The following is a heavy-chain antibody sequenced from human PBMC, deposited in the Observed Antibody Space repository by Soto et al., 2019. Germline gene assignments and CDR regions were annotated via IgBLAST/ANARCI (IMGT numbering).Heavy chain of an antibody. CDR1: GGSFSGYY. J-gene: IGHJ6*02. Sequence: QVQLQQWGAGLLKPSETLSLTCAVYGGSFSGYYWSWIRQPPGKGLEWIGEINHSGSTNYNPSLKSRVTISVDTSKSQFSLKLSSVTAADTAVYYCARDEEQWLVQDYYGMDVWGQGTTVTVSS. V-gene: IGHV4-34*01. D-gene: IGHD6-19*01. CDR2: INHSGST. CDR3: ARDEEQWLVQDYYGMDV.